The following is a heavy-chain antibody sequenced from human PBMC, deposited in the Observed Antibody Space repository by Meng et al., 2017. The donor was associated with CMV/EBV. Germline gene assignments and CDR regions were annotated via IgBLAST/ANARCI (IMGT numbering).Heavy chain of an antibody. Sequence: ASVKVSCKASGYTLTGYYMHWVRQAPGQGLEWVGCINCDTGGTKYAQKLQDRVTMTRDTSISAAYMDLSRLRADDTAVYYCASGRKGDGWFEPWGQGTLVTVSS. CDR3: ASGRKGDGWFEP. J-gene: IGHJ5*02. CDR1: GYTLTGYY. D-gene: IGHD3-16*01. CDR2: INCDTGGT. V-gene: IGHV1-2*02.